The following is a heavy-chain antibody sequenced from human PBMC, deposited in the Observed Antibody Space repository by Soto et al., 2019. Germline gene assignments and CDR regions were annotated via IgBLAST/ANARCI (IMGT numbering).Heavy chain of an antibody. D-gene: IGHD4-17*01. CDR1: GGTFSSYT. CDR2: IIPILGIA. J-gene: IGHJ4*02. V-gene: IGHV1-69*02. Sequence: QVQLVQSGAEVKKPGSSVKVSCKASGGTFSSYTISWVRQAPGQGLEWMGRIIPILGIANYAQKFQGRVTITADKSTSTAYLYLSSLRSEDTAVYYCAKAYGGKDGDYCGQGTLVTVSS. CDR3: AKAYGGKDGDY.